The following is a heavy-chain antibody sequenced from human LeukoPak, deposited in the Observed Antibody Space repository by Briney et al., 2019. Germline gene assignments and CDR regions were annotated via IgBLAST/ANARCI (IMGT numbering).Heavy chain of an antibody. Sequence: GGSLRLSCAASGFTHSSYEMHWVRQAPGKGLVWVSRINSDGSRTGYADAVKGRFTISRDNAKNMLYLQMNSLRAEDAAIYYCARELPREVTLDYWGQGTLVTVSS. CDR1: GFTHSSYE. CDR2: INSDGSRT. CDR3: ARELPREVTLDY. V-gene: IGHV3-74*01. D-gene: IGHD2-21*02. J-gene: IGHJ4*02.